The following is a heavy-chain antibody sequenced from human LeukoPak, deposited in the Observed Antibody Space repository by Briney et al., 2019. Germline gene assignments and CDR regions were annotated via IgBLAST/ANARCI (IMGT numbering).Heavy chain of an antibody. CDR2: TYYRSKWYN. J-gene: IGHJ6*02. CDR3: ARDTFYGDYVFYYYGMDV. D-gene: IGHD4-17*01. V-gene: IGHV6-1*01. Sequence: SQTLSLTCAISGDSVSSNSVTWNWIRQSPSRGLEWLGRTYYRSKWYNDYAVSVKSRITINPDTSKNQFSLQLNSVTPEDTAVYYCARDTFYGDYVFYYYGMDVWGQGTTVTVSS. CDR1: GDSVSSNSVT.